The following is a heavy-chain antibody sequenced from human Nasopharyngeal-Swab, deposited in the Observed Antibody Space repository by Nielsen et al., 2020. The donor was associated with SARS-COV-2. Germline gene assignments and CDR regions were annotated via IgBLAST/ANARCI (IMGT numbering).Heavy chain of an antibody. D-gene: IGHD2-2*01. CDR2: ISGSGGST. V-gene: IGHV3-23*01. CDR3: AKVPAAIAYYYYYYMDV. J-gene: IGHJ6*03. CDR1: GFTFSSYA. Sequence: GESLKISCAASGFTFSSYAMSWVRQAPGKGLEWVSAISGSGGSTYYADSVKGRFTISRDNSKNTLYLQMNSRRAEDTAVYYCAKVPAAIAYYYYYYMDVWGKGTTVTVSS.